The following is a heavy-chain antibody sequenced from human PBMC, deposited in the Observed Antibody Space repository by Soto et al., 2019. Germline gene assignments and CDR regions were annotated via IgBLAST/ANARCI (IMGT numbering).Heavy chain of an antibody. Sequence: ASVKVSCKASGYTFTSYGISWVRQAPGQGLEWMGWISAYNGNTNYAQKLQGRVTMTTDTSTSTAYMELRSLRSDDTAVYYGARDPTIGSPGYYYGMDVWGQGTTVTVSS. V-gene: IGHV1-18*04. CDR3: ARDPTIGSPGYYYGMDV. CDR2: ISAYNGNT. J-gene: IGHJ6*02. CDR1: GYTFTSYG. D-gene: IGHD3-10*01.